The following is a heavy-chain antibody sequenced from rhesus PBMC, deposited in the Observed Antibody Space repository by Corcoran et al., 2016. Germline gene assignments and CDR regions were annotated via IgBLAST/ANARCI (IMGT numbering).Heavy chain of an antibody. CDR1: GASISSYW. CDR2: FNGNSGST. CDR3: ARGPYSGVTFLHYNRFDV. J-gene: IGHJ5-1*01. Sequence: QVQLQESGPGLVKPSEPLSLTCAVSGASISSYWWSCIRQPPGKGLEGVGEFNGNSGSTHYNPSLKSRVTISTDASKNQFSLKLSSVTAADTAVYYCARGPYSGVTFLHYNRFDVWGPGVLVTVSS. V-gene: IGHV4-80*01. D-gene: IGHD1-44*01.